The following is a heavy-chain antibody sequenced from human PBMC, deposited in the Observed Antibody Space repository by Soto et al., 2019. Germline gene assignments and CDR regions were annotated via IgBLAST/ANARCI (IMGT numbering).Heavy chain of an antibody. CDR2: IWSDGYDK. Sequence: QEQLVESGGGVVQPGRSLRLSCAASGFTFGSYGMHWVRQAPGKGLEWVAVIWSDGYDKYYADSVKGRFTISRDNSKNILYLQRNCLRDEDTAIYYCARDLGYLSGRQMEHWGHGNLVTVSS. D-gene: IGHD6-19*01. V-gene: IGHV3-33*01. CDR3: ARDLGYLSGRQMEH. CDR1: GFTFGSYG. J-gene: IGHJ1*01.